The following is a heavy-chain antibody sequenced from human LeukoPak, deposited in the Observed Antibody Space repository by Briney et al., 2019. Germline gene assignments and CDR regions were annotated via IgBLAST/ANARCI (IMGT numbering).Heavy chain of an antibody. Sequence: QSGGSLRLSCAASGFTVGSNTMSWVRQAPGKGLEWVSIIYSGGSTYYADSVKGRFTISRDNSKNTLYLQMNSLRAEDTAVYFCARGEGSGWFSRKWFDPWGQGTLVTVSS. J-gene: IGHJ5*02. CDR2: IYSGGST. V-gene: IGHV3-66*01. D-gene: IGHD6-19*01. CDR1: GFTVGSNT. CDR3: ARGEGSGWFSRKWFDP.